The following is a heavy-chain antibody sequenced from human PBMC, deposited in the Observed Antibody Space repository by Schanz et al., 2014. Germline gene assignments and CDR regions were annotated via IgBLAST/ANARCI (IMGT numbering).Heavy chain of an antibody. J-gene: IGHJ4*02. D-gene: IGHD3-10*01. V-gene: IGHV3-23*01. CDR3: ARGGFGEVSYFDY. CDR1: GFTFSSYS. CDR2: ISGSGGST. Sequence: EVQLLESGGGLVQPGGSLRLSCAASGFTFSSYSMNWVRQAPGKGLEWVSAISGSGGSTYYADSVKGRFTISRDNAKNSLYLQMNSLRPEDTAVYYCARGGFGEVSYFDYWGQGTLXTVSS.